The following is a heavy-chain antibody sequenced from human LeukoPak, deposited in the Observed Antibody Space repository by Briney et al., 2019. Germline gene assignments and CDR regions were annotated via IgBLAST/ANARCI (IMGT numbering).Heavy chain of an antibody. CDR3: ARHVSYTGDAFDI. D-gene: IGHD1-26*01. J-gene: IGHJ3*02. Sequence: SETLSLTCNVSDDSSSRYYWSWIRQPPGKGLEWIGYIYSSGTTNYNPSLKSRVTLSVDTSKNQFSLKLNSVTAADTAVYYCARHVSYTGDAFDIWGQGTMVTVSS. V-gene: IGHV4-59*08. CDR1: DDSSSRYY. CDR2: IYSSGTT.